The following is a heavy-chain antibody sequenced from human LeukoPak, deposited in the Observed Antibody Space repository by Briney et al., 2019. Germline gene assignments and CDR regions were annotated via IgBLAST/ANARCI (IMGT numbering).Heavy chain of an antibody. CDR3: ARDPDDFWSAYYSEY. Sequence: GGSLRLSCAAYGFTFSSYRMNWVRQAPGKGLEWVSSISSSSSFIYYADSVKGRFTISRDNAKNALYLQMNSLRAEDTAVYYCARDPDDFWSAYYSEYWGQGTLVTVSS. V-gene: IGHV3-21*01. CDR2: ISSSSSFI. D-gene: IGHD3-3*01. J-gene: IGHJ4*02. CDR1: GFTFSSYR.